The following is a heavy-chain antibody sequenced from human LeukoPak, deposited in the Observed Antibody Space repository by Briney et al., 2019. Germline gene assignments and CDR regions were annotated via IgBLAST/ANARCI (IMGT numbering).Heavy chain of an antibody. D-gene: IGHD3-3*01. CDR3: ASAYYDFWSGFVHNYYYGMDV. V-gene: IGHV1-8*01. CDR2: MSPNSGDT. J-gene: IGHJ6*02. Sequence: ASVKVSCKASGYTFTSYDFNWVRQATGQRPGWMGWMSPNSGDTGYAQKFQDRVTMTRNTSISTAYMELSSLRSEDTAVYYCASAYYDFWSGFVHNYYYGMDVWGQGTTVTVSS. CDR1: GYTFTSYD.